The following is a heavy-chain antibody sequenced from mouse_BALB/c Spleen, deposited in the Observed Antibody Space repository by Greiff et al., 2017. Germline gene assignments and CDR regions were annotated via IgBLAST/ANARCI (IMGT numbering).Heavy chain of an antibody. CDR3: ASLYDGYWYFDV. J-gene: IGHJ1*01. CDR1: GFTFTDYY. Sequence: EVKLEESGGGLVQPGGSLRLSCATSGFTFTDYYMSWVRQPPGKALEWLGFIRNKANGYTTEYSASVKGRFTISRDNSQSILYLQMNTLRAEDSATYYCASLYDGYWYFDVWGAGTTVTVSS. D-gene: IGHD2-3*01. CDR2: IRNKANGYTT. V-gene: IGHV7-3*02.